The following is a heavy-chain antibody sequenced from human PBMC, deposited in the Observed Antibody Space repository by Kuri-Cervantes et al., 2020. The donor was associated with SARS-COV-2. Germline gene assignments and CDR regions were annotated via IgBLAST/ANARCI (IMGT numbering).Heavy chain of an antibody. CDR3: ARSLIVGATTPYNWFDP. V-gene: IGHV1-69*06. D-gene: IGHD1-26*01. J-gene: IGHJ5*02. CDR2: IIPIFGTA. CDR1: GGTFSSYA. Sequence: SVKVSCKASGGTFSSYAISWVRQAPGQGLEWMGGIIPIFGTANYAQKFQGRVTITADKSTSTAYMELSSLRSEDTAVYYCARSLIVGATTPYNWFDPGAREPWSPSPQ.